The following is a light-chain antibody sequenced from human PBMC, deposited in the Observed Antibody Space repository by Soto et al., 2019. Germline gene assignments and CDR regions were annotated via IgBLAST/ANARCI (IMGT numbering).Light chain of an antibody. CDR1: QSVSSN. CDR2: GAS. V-gene: IGKV3-15*01. CDR3: QQYNNWPPWT. J-gene: IGKJ1*01. Sequence: EIVMTQSPATLSVSPGERATLSCRATQSVSSNLAWYQQKPGQAPRLLIYGASTRATGIPARFSGSGSGTDVTLTISSLQSEDFAVYYCQQYNNWPPWTFGQGTKVENK.